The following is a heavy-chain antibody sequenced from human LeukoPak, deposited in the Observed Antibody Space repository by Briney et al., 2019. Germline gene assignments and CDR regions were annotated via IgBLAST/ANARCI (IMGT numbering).Heavy chain of an antibody. CDR2: IYYSGST. CDR1: GGSISSYY. V-gene: IGHV4-59*01. CDR3: ARESGYDRDFDY. D-gene: IGHD5-12*01. J-gene: IGHJ4*02. Sequence: SETLSLTCTVSGGSISSYYWSWLRQPPGKGLEWMGYIYYSGSTNYTPSLKSRVTISVDTSKNQFSLKLSSVTAADTAVYYCARESGYDRDFDYWGQGTLVTVSS.